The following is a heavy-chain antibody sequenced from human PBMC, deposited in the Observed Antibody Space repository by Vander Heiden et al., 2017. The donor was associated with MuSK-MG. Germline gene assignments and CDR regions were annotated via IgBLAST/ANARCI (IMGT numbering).Heavy chain of an antibody. CDR2: IYYSGVT. CDR3: AKYYDDSGYYFT. CDR1: GGSISSSRYY. Sequence: QLQLQESGPGLVKPSATLSLPCTVSGGSISSSRYYWGWPRQPPGKGLGWIGSIYYSGVTYYKPSLKSRVTISVDTSKNQFSLKLSSVTAADTAVYYCAKYYDDSGYYFTWGQGTLVTVSS. D-gene: IGHD3-22*01. J-gene: IGHJ1*01. V-gene: IGHV4-39*07.